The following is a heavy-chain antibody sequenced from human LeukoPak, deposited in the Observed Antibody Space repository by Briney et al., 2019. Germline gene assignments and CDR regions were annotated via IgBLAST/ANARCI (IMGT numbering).Heavy chain of an antibody. D-gene: IGHD2-21*01. J-gene: IGHJ4*02. CDR2: IYYSGST. CDR3: ARVVGGGFDY. CDR1: GGSISSSSYY. V-gene: IGHV4-39*01. Sequence: PSETLSLTCTVSGGSISSSSYYWGWIRQPPGKGLEWIGSIYYSGSTYYNPSLKSRVTISVDTSKNQSSLKLSSVTAADTAVYYCARVVGGGFDYWGQGTLVTVSS.